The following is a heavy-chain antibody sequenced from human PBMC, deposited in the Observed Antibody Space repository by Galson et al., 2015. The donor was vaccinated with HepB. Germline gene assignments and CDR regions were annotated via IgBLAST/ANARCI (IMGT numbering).Heavy chain of an antibody. V-gene: IGHV3-21*01. J-gene: IGHJ4*02. CDR3: ARGATTAEWDY. Sequence: SLRLSCAASGFTFSSYSMNWVRQAPGKGLEWVSSISSSSSYIYYADSVKGRFTISRDNAKNSLHLQMNSLRAEDTAVYYCARGATTAEWDYWGQGTLFTVSS. CDR2: ISSSSSYI. CDR1: GFTFSSYS. D-gene: IGHD1-1*01.